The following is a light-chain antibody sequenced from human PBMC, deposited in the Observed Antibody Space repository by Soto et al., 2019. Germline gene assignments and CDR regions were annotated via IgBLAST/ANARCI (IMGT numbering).Light chain of an antibody. CDR2: AAS. CDR1: QGISSY. J-gene: IGKJ4*01. Sequence: ITLSQSPAVVSASEGDRVALACLASQGISSYLAWYQQKPGKAPKLLIYAASTLQSGVPSRFSGSGSGTDFTLTISSLQPEDFATYYCQQFKSYPLTFGGGTKV. V-gene: IGKV1-9*01. CDR3: QQFKSYPLT.